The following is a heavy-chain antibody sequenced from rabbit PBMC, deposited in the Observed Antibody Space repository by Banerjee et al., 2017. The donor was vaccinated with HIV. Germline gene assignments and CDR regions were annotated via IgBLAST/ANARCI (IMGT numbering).Heavy chain of an antibody. CDR2: IYTGSSGTT. CDR3: ARDLAGVIGWNFNL. D-gene: IGHD4-1*01. CDR1: GFSFSSSYY. Sequence: QEQLVESGGGLVQPEGSLTLTCTASGFSFSSSYYMCWVRQAPGKGLEWIACIYTGSSGTTYYASWAKGRFTISKTSSTTVTLQMTSLTAADTATYLCARDLAGVIGWNFNLWGQGTLVTVS. V-gene: IGHV1S45*01. J-gene: IGHJ4*01.